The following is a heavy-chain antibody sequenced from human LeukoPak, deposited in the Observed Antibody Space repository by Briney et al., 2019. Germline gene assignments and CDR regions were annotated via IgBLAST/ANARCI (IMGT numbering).Heavy chain of an antibody. CDR3: AKEKSSGWGYYYMDV. J-gene: IGHJ6*03. D-gene: IGHD6-19*01. V-gene: IGHV3-33*06. CDR1: GFTFSSYG. Sequence: QSGGSLRLSCAASGFTFSSYGMPWVRQAPGKGLEWVAVIWYDGSNKYYADSVKGRFTISRDNSKNTLYLQMNSLRAEDTAVYYCAKEKSSGWGYYYMDVWGKGTTVTVSS. CDR2: IWYDGSNK.